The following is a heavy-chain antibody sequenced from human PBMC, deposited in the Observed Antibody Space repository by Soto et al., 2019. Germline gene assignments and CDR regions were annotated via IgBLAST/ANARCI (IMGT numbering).Heavy chain of an antibody. Sequence: ASVKVSCKASGYTFTGYYMHWVRQAPGQGLEWMGWINPNSGGTNYAQKFQGWVTMTRDTSISTAYMELSRLRSDDTAVYYSARTPRGTDELSLDYWGQGTLVTVSS. D-gene: IGHD3-16*02. CDR3: ARTPRGTDELSLDY. CDR1: GYTFTGYY. V-gene: IGHV1-2*04. J-gene: IGHJ4*02. CDR2: INPNSGGT.